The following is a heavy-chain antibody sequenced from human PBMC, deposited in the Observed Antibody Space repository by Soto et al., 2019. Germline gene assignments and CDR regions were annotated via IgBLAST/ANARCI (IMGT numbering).Heavy chain of an antibody. Sequence: ASVKVSCKASGYTFTGYYMHWVRQAPGQGLEWMGWINPNSGGTNYAQKFQGWVTMTRDTSISTAYMELSRLRSDDTAVYYCARAGVQYCSGGSCYPYYYYMDVWGKGTTVTVSS. CDR1: GYTFTGYY. V-gene: IGHV1-2*04. CDR2: INPNSGGT. D-gene: IGHD2-15*01. J-gene: IGHJ6*03. CDR3: ARAGVQYCSGGSCYPYYYYMDV.